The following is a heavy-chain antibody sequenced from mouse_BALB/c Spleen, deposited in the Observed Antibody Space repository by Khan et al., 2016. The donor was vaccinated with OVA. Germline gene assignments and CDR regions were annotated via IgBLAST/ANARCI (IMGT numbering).Heavy chain of an antibody. CDR1: GVNIRDTY. CDR2: IAPANGNT. J-gene: IGHJ1*01. V-gene: IGHV14-3*02. CDR3: ARPSYDPRDFEV. D-gene: IGHD2-3*01. Sequence: VQLNQSGAELVKPGASVKLSCTASGVNIRDTYFPWVTQRPEQGLEWIGRIAPANGNTQYDPKFQGKATITSDTSSNTSYLQLNSLTSEDTAVYYCARPSYDPRDFEVWGAGTTVTVSS.